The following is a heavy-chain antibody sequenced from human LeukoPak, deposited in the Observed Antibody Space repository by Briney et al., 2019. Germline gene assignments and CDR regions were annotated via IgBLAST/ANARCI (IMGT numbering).Heavy chain of an antibody. CDR3: AHNSGYKSGSYVFGWFDP. CDR2: IYWDGDK. V-gene: IGHV2-5*02. CDR1: GFLLSTDGMN. Sequence: SGPTLVKTTPTLTLTCTFSGFLLSTDGMNVGWIRQPPGKALEWLALIYWDGDKRYSPSLKNRLTITKDTSKNQVVLTLTNMDPVDTATYFCAHNSGYKSGSYVFGWFDPWGPGTLVTVSS. D-gene: IGHD6-19*01. J-gene: IGHJ5*02.